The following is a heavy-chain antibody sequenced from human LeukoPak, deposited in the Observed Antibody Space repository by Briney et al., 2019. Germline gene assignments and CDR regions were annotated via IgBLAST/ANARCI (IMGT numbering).Heavy chain of an antibody. D-gene: IGHD6-13*01. CDR1: GFTFSSYG. CDR2: IRYDGSNK. V-gene: IGHV3-30*02. J-gene: IGHJ4*02. Sequence: GGSLRLSCAASGFTFSSYGMHWVRQAPGKGLEGVAFIRYDGSNKYYADSVKGRFTISRDNSKNTLYLQMNSLRAEDTAVYYCAKDRSQRYSSTLGYWGQGTLVTVSS. CDR3: AKDRSQRYSSTLGY.